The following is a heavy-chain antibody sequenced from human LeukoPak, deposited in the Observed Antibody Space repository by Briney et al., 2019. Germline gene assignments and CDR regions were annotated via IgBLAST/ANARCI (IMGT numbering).Heavy chain of an antibody. CDR2: ISSSSSYI. D-gene: IGHD5-12*01. CDR3: ARGYSGYVGVPADY. Sequence: GGSLRLSCAASGFTFRSNGMNWVRQAPGKGLEWVSSISSSSSYIYYADSVKGRFTISRDNAKNSLYLQMNSLRAEDTAVYYCARGYSGYVGVPADYWGQGTLVTVSS. CDR1: GFTFRSNG. J-gene: IGHJ4*02. V-gene: IGHV3-21*01.